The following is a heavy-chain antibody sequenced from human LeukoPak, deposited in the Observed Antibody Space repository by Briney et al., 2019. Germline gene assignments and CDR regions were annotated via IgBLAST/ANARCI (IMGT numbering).Heavy chain of an antibody. D-gene: IGHD3-22*01. CDR3: AREIRDSSKHYYDSSGYSYYFDY. CDR1: GYTFTSYG. CDR2: ISAYNGNT. Sequence: ASVKVSCKASGYTFTSYGISWVRQAPGQGLEWMGWISAYNGNTNYAQKLQGRVTMTTDTSTSTAYMELRSLRSDDTAVYYCAREIRDSSKHYYDSSGYSYYFDYWGQGTLVTVSS. V-gene: IGHV1-18*01. J-gene: IGHJ4*02.